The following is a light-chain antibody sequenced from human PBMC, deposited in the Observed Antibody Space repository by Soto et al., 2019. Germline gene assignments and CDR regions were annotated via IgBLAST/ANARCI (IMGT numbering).Light chain of an antibody. CDR1: QGIGRT. CDR2: TAS. V-gene: IGKV3-20*01. Sequence: IVMTQSPATPYLSTGERATLSCRASQGIGRTLAWYQQNPGQAPRLLIHTASSRATGIPDRFSGSGYGTDFTLTISGLETEDFAVYHCQQYGTSTFTFGQGTRLEIK. J-gene: IGKJ5*01. CDR3: QQYGTSTFT.